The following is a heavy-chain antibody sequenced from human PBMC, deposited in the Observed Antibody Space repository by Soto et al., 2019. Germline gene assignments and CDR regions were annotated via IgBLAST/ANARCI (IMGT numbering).Heavy chain of an antibody. J-gene: IGHJ4*02. CDR2: MYDTGSA. CDR1: DGSISCYY. V-gene: IGHV4-4*07. Sequence: PTETLSLTCTVSDGSISCYYWSWVRQPAGKGLEWLGRMYDTGSANYNPSLKSRVTMSIATSKNQLSLKLTSVTAADTAVYYCARYRHRSGWTYFDYWGQGSLVTVSS. CDR3: ARYRHRSGWTYFDY. D-gene: IGHD6-19*01.